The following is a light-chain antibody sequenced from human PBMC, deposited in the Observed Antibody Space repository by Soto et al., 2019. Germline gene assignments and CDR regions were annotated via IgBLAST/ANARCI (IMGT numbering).Light chain of an antibody. J-gene: IGLJ3*02. V-gene: IGLV2-14*03. CDR2: QVI. Sequence: QCALTQPASVSGSPGQSITISCIGTSSDIGGYNYVSWYQQHPDKAPKLMIYQVINRPSGVSDRFSGSKSGNTAFLTISGLQAEDEADYYCSSYTGSGTLWVFGGGTKVTVL. CDR1: SSDIGGYNY. CDR3: SSYTGSGTLWV.